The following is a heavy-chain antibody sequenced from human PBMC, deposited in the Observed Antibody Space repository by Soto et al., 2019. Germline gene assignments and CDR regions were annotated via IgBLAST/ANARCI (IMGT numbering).Heavy chain of an antibody. Sequence: QVQLVESGGGAVQPGRSLRLSCAASGFTFSSYGMHWVRQAPGKGLEWVAVISYDGSNKYYADSVKGRFTISRDNSKNTLYLQMNSLRAEDTAVYYCAKDIEGAADYWGQGTLVTVSS. J-gene: IGHJ4*02. CDR3: AKDIEGAADY. CDR2: ISYDGSNK. D-gene: IGHD1-26*01. V-gene: IGHV3-30*18. CDR1: GFTFSSYG.